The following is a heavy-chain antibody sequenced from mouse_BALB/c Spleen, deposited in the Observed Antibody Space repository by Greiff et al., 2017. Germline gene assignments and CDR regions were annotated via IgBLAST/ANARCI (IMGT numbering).Heavy chain of an antibody. V-gene: IGHV1S81*02. CDR2: INPSNGRT. CDR3: ARWLLNWYFDV. D-gene: IGHD2-3*01. CDR1: GYTFTSYW. Sequence: QVQLQQPGAELVKPGASVKLSCKASGYTFTSYWMHWVKQRPGQGLEWIGEINPSNGRTNYNEKFKSKATLTVDKSSSTAYMQLSSLTSEDSAVYYCARWLLNWYFDVWGAGTTVTVSS. J-gene: IGHJ1*01.